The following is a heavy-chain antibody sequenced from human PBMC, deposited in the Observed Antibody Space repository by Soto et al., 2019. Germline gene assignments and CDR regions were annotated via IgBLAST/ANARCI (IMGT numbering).Heavy chain of an antibody. CDR2: INHSGST. Sequence: PSETLSLTCAVYGGSSSGYYWSWIRQPPGKGLEWIGEINHSGSTNYNPSLKSRVTISVDTSKNQFSLKLSSVTAADTAVYYCARVEVSSGSSSDYWGQGTLVTVSS. J-gene: IGHJ4*02. CDR3: ARVEVSSGSSSDY. CDR1: GGSSSGYY. D-gene: IGHD6-6*01. V-gene: IGHV4-34*01.